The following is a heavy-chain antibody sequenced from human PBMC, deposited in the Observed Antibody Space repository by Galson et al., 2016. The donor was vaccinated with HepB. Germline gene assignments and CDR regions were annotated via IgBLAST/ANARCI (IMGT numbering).Heavy chain of an antibody. Sequence: SLRLSCAASGFSVSSDFMTWVRQAPGKGLEWVSMVHSAAGTFYADSVKGRFTVSRDTSKNTLYLQMKNLAVEDTAVYYCATRSAWGPGTLVTVSS. J-gene: IGHJ4*02. V-gene: IGHV3-53*01. CDR3: ATRSA. D-gene: IGHD2-2*01. CDR2: VHSAAGT. CDR1: GFSVSSDF.